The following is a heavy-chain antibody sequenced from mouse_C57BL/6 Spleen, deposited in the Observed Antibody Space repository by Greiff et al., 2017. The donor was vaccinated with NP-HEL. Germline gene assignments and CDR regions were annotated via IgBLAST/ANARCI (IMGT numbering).Heavy chain of an antibody. V-gene: IGHV1-52*01. CDR2: IDPSDSET. J-gene: IGHJ2*01. D-gene: IGHD2-1*01. CDR1: GYTFTSYW. Sequence: QVQLQQPGAELVRPGSSVKLSCKASGYTFTSYWMHWVKQRPIQGLEWIGNIDPSDSETHYNQKFKDKATLTVDKSSSTAYMPLSSLTSEDSAVDYCARYGNYVGYYFDYWGQGTTLTVSA. CDR3: ARYGNYVGYYFDY.